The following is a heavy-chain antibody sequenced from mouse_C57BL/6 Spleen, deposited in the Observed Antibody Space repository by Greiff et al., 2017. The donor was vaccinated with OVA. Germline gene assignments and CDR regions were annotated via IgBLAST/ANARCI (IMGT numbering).Heavy chain of an antibody. D-gene: IGHD1-1*01. CDR1: GYAFTNYL. CDR3: ARETTVVPYYAMDY. J-gene: IGHJ4*01. Sequence: VQLQESGAELVRPWTSVKVSCKASGYAFTNYLIEWVKQRPGQGLEWIGVINPGSGGTNYNEKFKGKATLTADKSSSTAYMQRSSRTAEDSAVYFCARETTVVPYYAMDYWGQGTSVTVSS. V-gene: IGHV1-54*01. CDR2: INPGSGGT.